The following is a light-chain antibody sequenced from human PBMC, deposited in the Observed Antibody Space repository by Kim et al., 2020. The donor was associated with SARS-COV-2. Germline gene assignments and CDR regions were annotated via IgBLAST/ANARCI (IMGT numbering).Light chain of an antibody. J-gene: IGKJ4*01. V-gene: IGKV3-15*01. CDR3: QQYNDWPLT. CDR1: QTISTT. Sequence: EIVMTQSPGTLSVSPGERVTLSCRASQTISTTLAWYQQKPGQTPRLLIYHASTRATGVPAMFSGSGSGTEFTLTISSLQSEDFAVYYCQQYNDWPLTFGGGTKLEI. CDR2: HAS.